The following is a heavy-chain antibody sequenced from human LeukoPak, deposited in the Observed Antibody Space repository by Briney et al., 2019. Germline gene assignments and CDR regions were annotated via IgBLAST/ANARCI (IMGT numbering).Heavy chain of an antibody. CDR1: GGSISSSYYY. J-gene: IGHJ5*02. Sequence: SSETLSLTCTVSGGSISSSYYYWGWIRQPPGKGLEWIGSIYYSGSTYYNPSLKSRVTISVDTSKNQFSLKLRSVTAADTAVYYCARHREGYDSSGWSSGQYGFDPWGQGTLVTVSS. CDR3: ARHREGYDSSGWSSGQYGFDP. CDR2: IYYSGST. V-gene: IGHV4-39*01. D-gene: IGHD3-22*01.